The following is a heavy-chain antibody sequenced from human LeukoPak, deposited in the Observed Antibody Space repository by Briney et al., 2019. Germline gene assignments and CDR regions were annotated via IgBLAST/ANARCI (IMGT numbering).Heavy chain of an antibody. D-gene: IGHD3-10*01. CDR2: ISSSSTTI. CDR1: GFIFSSYA. Sequence: GSLRLSCAASGFIFSSYAMSWVRQAPGKGLEWVSHISSSSTTIDYAGSVKGRFTISRDNAKNSLYLQMNSLRAEDTAVYYCARGYTTDYYGREISDYWGQGTLVTVSS. CDR3: ARGYTTDYYGREISDY. V-gene: IGHV3-48*01. J-gene: IGHJ4*02.